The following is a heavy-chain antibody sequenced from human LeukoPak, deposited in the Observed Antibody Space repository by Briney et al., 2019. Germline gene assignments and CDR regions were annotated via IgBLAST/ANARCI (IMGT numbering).Heavy chain of an antibody. CDR2: INGDGSYT. CDR3: ARDKSEYDSSGRGDY. CDR1: GFAFSSYW. D-gene: IGHD3-22*01. Sequence: PGGSLRLSCAASGFAFSSYWMHWVRQVPGKGLVWLSRINGDGSYTKYAVSVKGRFTIYRDNAQNTLFLQMNSLSAEDTAVYFCARDKSEYDSSGRGDYWGQGTLVTVSS. J-gene: IGHJ4*02. V-gene: IGHV3-74*03.